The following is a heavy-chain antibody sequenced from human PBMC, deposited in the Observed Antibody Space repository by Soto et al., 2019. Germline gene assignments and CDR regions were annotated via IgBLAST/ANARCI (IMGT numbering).Heavy chain of an antibody. V-gene: IGHV4-59*01. CDR1: GGSISSYY. CDR2: IYYSGST. CDR3: ARMAAGSDYYYGMDV. J-gene: IGHJ6*02. D-gene: IGHD6-13*01. Sequence: SETLSLTCTVAGGSISSYYWSWIRQPPGKGLEWIGYIYYSGSTNYNPSLKSRVTISVDTSKNQFSLKLSSVTAADTAVYYCARMAAGSDYYYGMDVWGQGTTVTVS.